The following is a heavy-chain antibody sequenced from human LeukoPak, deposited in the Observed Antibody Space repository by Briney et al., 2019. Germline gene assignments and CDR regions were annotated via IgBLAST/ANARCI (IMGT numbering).Heavy chain of an antibody. CDR3: ARLSDGYNSDY. J-gene: IGHJ4*02. V-gene: IGHV1-69*02. CDR2: IIPILGIA. CDR1: GGTFSSYT. D-gene: IGHD5-24*01. Sequence: ASVKVSCKASGGTFSSYTISWVRQAPGQGLEWMGRIIPILGIANYAQKFQGRVTITADKSTSTAYMELSSLRSEDTAVYYCARLSDGYNSDYWGQGTLVTVSS.